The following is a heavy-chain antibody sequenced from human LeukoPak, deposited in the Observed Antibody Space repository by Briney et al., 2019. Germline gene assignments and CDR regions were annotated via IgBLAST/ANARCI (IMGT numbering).Heavy chain of an antibody. CDR2: IYYSGST. V-gene: IGHV4-38-2*02. J-gene: IGHJ3*02. CDR1: GYSISSGYY. CDR3: ARDRISDAFDI. Sequence: PSETLSLTCTVSGYSISSGYYWGWIRQPPGKGLEWIGSIYYSGSTYYNPSLKSRVTISVDTSKNQFSLKLSSVTAADTAVYYCARDRISDAFDIWGQGTMVTVSS.